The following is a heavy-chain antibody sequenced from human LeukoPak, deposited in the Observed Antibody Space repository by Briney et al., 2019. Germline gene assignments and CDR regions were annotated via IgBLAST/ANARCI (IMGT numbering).Heavy chain of an antibody. J-gene: IGHJ5*02. Sequence: GASVKVSRKASGYTFTSYDINWVRQATGQGLEWMGWMNPNSGNTGYAQKFQGRVTMTRNTSISTAYMELSSLRSEDTAVYYCWIAAAGDNWFDPWGQGTLVTVSS. CDR1: GYTFTSYD. CDR3: WIAAAGDNWFDP. D-gene: IGHD6-13*01. CDR2: MNPNSGNT. V-gene: IGHV1-8*01.